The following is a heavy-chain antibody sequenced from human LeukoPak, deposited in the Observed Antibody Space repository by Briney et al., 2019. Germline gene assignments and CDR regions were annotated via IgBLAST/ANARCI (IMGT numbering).Heavy chain of an antibody. V-gene: IGHV1-46*02. Sequence: GASVKVSCKASGYTFNNYYMHWVRQAPGQGLEWMGTINPSGGGTTSAQKFQGRVTMTRDMSTSTVYMELSSLRSEDTAVYYCARDNSVEDTAWWFDPWGQGTLVTVSS. CDR2: INPSGGGT. CDR1: GYTFNNYY. J-gene: IGHJ5*02. D-gene: IGHD4-23*01. CDR3: ARDNSVEDTAWWFDP.